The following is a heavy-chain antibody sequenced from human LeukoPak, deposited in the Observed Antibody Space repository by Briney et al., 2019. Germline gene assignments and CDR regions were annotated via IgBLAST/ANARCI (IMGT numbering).Heavy chain of an antibody. CDR1: GYTLTELS. CDR3: ATAPYDSSSWSLDY. D-gene: IGHD6-13*01. V-gene: IGHV1-24*01. Sequence: ASVKVSCKVSGYTLTELSMYWVRQAPGKGLEWMGGFDPEDGETIYAQKFQGRVTMTEDTSTDTAYMELSSLRSEDTAVYYCATAPYDSSSWSLDYWGQGTLVTVSS. J-gene: IGHJ4*02. CDR2: FDPEDGET.